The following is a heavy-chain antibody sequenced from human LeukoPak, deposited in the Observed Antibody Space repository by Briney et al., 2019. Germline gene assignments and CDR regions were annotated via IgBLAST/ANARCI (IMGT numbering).Heavy chain of an antibody. D-gene: IGHD5-12*01. CDR3: AKDLSGPASNWFDP. J-gene: IGHJ5*02. CDR1: GFTFSSYG. CDR2: IWYDGSNK. Sequence: SLKISCAASGFTFSSYGMHWVRQAPGKGLEWVAVIWYDGSNKYYADSVKGRFTISRDNSKNTLYLQMNSLRAEDTAVYYCAKDLSGPASNWFDPWGQGTLVTVSS. V-gene: IGHV3-33*06.